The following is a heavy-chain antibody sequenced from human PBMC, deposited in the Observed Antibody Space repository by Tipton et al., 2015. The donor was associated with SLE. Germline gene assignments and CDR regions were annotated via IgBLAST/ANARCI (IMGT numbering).Heavy chain of an antibody. CDR1: GRSISSHY. Sequence: TLSLTCTVSGRSISSHYWSWIRQPPGKGLEWIGYIYYSGSTNYNPSLKSRVTISVDTSKNQFSLKLSSATAADTAVYYCAGGEWAYNWFDPWGQGTLVTVSS. V-gene: IGHV4-59*11. CDR2: IYYSGST. CDR3: AGGEWAYNWFDP. D-gene: IGHD3-10*01. J-gene: IGHJ5*02.